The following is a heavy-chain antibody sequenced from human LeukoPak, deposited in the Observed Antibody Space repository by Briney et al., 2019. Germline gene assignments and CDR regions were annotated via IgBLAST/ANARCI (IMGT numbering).Heavy chain of an antibody. J-gene: IGHJ4*02. CDR3: ARGDSSGYYYPEYYFDY. CDR2: INHSGST. Sequence: SSETLSLTCAVYGGSFSGYYWSWIRQPPGKGLEWIGEINHSGSTNYNPPLKSRVTISVDTSKNQFSLKLSSVTAADTAVYYCARGDSSGYYYPEYYFDYWGQGTLVTVSS. CDR1: GGSFSGYY. V-gene: IGHV4-34*01. D-gene: IGHD3-22*01.